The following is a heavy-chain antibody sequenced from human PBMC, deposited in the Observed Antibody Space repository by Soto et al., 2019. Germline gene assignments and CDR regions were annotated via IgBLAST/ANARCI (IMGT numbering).Heavy chain of an antibody. D-gene: IGHD1-1*01. V-gene: IGHV3-21*01. J-gene: IGHJ6*02. CDR3: AKELHDDVMDV. CDR1: GITLSSHT. CDR2: MSSSGHYI. Sequence: GGSLRLPCAASGITLSSHTVYWVRQAPGKGLEWVSSMSSSGHYIYYAESVKGRFTISRDTAKDSVFLQMNSLRAEDTAVYYCAKELHDDVMDVWGQGTTVPVSS.